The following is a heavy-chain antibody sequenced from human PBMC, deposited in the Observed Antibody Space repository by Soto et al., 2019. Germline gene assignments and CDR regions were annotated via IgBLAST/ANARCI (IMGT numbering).Heavy chain of an antibody. V-gene: IGHV1-2*04. CDR2: LNPNNGGT. J-gene: IGHJ6*02. CDR3: ARSHRSSSGWSYYYYGMDV. D-gene: IGHD6-19*01. Sequence: QVQLVQSGAEVKKPGASVKVSCKASGYTFTGYYMHWVRQAPGQGLEWMGWLNPNNGGTKYAQKFQGWVTMTRDTSISTAYMELSRLRSDDTAVYYCARSHRSSSGWSYYYYGMDVWCQGTTVTVSS. CDR1: GYTFTGYY.